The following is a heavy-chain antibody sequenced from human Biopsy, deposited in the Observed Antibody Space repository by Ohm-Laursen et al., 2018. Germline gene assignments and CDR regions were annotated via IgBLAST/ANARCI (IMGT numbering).Heavy chain of an antibody. CDR1: GFRFADYA. CDR2: ISWNGGTI. J-gene: IGHJ4*02. D-gene: IGHD2-15*01. Sequence: SLRLSCAAPGFRFADYAMHWVRQVPGKGLEWVSGISWNGGTIGYADSMKGRVTISRDNAKNTLYLQMNSLRAEDTAIYFCARDFVSGREDIWGPGARVTVSS. CDR3: ARDFVSGREDI. V-gene: IGHV3-9*01.